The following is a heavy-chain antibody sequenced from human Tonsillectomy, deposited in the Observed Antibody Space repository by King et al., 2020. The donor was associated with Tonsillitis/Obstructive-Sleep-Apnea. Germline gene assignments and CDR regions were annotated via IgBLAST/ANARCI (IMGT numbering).Heavy chain of an antibody. J-gene: IGHJ3*02. CDR3: SRSPPRYCSSTSCYAPYDAFDI. V-gene: IGHV1-69*12. CDR2: IIPIFGTS. CDR1: GGTFSSYA. D-gene: IGHD2-2*01. Sequence: QLVQSGAEVKKPGSSVKVSCKASGGTFSSYAISWVRQAPGQGLEWMGGIIPIFGTSHYAQKFQGRVTITADESTSIAYMELSSLSSEATAVYSCSRSPPRYCSSTSCYAPYDAFDIWGQGTMVTVSS.